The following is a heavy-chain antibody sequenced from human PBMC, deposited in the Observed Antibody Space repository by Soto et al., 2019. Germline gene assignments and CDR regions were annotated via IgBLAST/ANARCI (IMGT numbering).Heavy chain of an antibody. D-gene: IGHD2-2*01. CDR2: LSYSGVT. CDR1: GDSISSYY. CDR3: ARHVCSSTTCRYYYYMDV. Sequence: PSETLSLTCTVSGDSISSYYWSWIRQPPGKRLEWIGYLSYSGVTNYHPSLQSRVTMSVDTSKNQFSLKLTSVTAADTAVYYCARHVCSSTTCRYYYYMDVWGKGATVTVSS. J-gene: IGHJ6*03. V-gene: IGHV4-59*08.